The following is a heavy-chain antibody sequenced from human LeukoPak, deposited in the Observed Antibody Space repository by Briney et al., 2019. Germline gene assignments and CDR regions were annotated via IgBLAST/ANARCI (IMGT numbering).Heavy chain of an antibody. J-gene: IGHJ6*02. Sequence: GGSLRLSCAASGFTFSNYAISWVRQAPGKGLEWVSTISGSGGSTYNADSVKGRFTISRDNSKNTLYLQMNSLRAEDTAVYYCATGQTGYYPPWYYYGMDVWGQGTTVTVSS. CDR3: ATGQTGYYPPWYYYGMDV. CDR1: GFTFSNYA. D-gene: IGHD3-9*01. CDR2: ISGSGGST. V-gene: IGHV3-23*01.